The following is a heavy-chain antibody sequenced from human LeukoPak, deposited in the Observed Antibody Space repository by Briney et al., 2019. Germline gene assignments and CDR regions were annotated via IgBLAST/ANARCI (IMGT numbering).Heavy chain of an antibody. J-gene: IGHJ4*02. CDR3: ARPAWGKWDYFDY. CDR1: GYKFTNYW. CDR2: IYPDDSDT. V-gene: IGHV5-51*01. D-gene: IGHD3-16*01. Sequence: GESLKISCKASGYKFTNYWIGWVRQMPGKGPEWMGIIYPDDSDTRYSPSFQGQVSFLVDKSISTVYLQWSSLKASDTAMYYCARPAWGKWDYFDYWGQGTLVTVSS.